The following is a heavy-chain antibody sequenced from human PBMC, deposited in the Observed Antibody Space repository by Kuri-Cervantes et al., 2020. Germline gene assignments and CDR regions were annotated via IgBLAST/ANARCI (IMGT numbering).Heavy chain of an antibody. D-gene: IGHD3-9*01. CDR3: ARDSPGGYYDILTGYYSYYGMDV. CDR2: ISAYNGNT. J-gene: IGHJ6*02. V-gene: IGHV1-18*04. CDR1: GHTFTGYY. Sequence: ASVKVSCKASGHTFTGYYMHWVRQAPGQGLEWMGWISAYNGNTNYAQKLQGRVTMTTDTSTSTAYMELRSLRSDDTAVYYCARDSPGGYYDILTGYYSYYGMDVWGQGTTVTVSS.